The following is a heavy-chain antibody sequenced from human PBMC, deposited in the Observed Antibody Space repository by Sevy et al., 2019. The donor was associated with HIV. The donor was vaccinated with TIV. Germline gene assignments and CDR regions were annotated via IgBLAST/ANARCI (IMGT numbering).Heavy chain of an antibody. D-gene: IGHD3-22*01. CDR2: ISYDGSNK. CDR3: GRDREMGNYYDSSGSIDY. Sequence: GGSLRLSCVASGFTFSSYPMHWVRQAPGKGLEWVAVISYDGSNKYYADSVKGRLTISRDNSKNTLYVQMNSLRAEDTAVFYCGRDREMGNYYDSSGSIDYWGQGTLVTVSS. V-gene: IGHV3-30*04. CDR1: GFTFSSYP. J-gene: IGHJ4*02.